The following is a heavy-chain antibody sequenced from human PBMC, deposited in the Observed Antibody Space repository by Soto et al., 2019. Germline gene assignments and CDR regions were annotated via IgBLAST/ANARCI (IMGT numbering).Heavy chain of an antibody. V-gene: IGHV5-51*01. D-gene: IGHD6-13*01. CDR1: GYSFTSSW. CDR3: GLAAAGTGMDV. CDR2: IYPGDSDT. J-gene: IGHJ6*02. Sequence: PGASLKISCKGSGYSFTSSWIGWVRQMSGKGLEWMGIIYPGDSDTRYSPSFQGQVTISADKSISTAYLQWSSLKASDTAMYYCGLAAAGTGMDVWGQGTTVTVS.